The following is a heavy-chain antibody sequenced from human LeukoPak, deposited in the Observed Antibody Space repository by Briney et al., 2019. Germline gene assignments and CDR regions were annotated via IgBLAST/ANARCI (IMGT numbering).Heavy chain of an antibody. J-gene: IGHJ4*02. D-gene: IGHD4-23*01. V-gene: IGHV4-39*07. CDR3: ARSYYGGSHQYYFDY. CDR1: GGSISSYY. CDR2: IYYSGST. Sequence: SETLSLTCTVSGGSISSYYWGWIRQPPGKGLEWIGSIYYSGSTYYNPSLKSRVTISVDTSKNQFSLKLSSVTAADTAVYYCARSYYGGSHQYYFDYWGQGTLVTVSS.